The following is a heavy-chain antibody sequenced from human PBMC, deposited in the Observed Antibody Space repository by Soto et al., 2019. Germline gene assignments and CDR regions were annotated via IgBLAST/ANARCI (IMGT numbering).Heavy chain of an antibody. V-gene: IGHV4-34*01. CDR3: ARGKLSDYVWGSYRYHFRY. Sequence: SETLSLTCAVYGGSFSGYYWSWIRQPPGKGLEWIGEINHSGSTNYNPSLKSRVTISVDTSKNQFSLKLSSVTAADTAVYYCARGKLSDYVWGSYRYHFRYWGQGTLVTVSS. CDR2: INHSGST. CDR1: GGSFSGYY. J-gene: IGHJ4*02. D-gene: IGHD3-16*02.